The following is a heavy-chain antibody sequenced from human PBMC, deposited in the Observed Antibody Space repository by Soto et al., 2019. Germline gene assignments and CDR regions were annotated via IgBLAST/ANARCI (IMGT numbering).Heavy chain of an antibody. CDR3: ARPDYDSGSYPVY. J-gene: IGHJ4*02. CDR1: GFTFSTYA. D-gene: IGHD3-10*01. V-gene: IGHV3-30-3*01. Sequence: QVQLVESGGGVVQPGRSLRLSCAASGFTFSTYAMHWVRQAPGKGLEWVAVISYDGSIKYYADSVKGRFTISRDNSKNKLYLLLKILMAEDTAVYYCARPDYDSGSYPVYWGQGTLVTVSS. CDR2: ISYDGSIK.